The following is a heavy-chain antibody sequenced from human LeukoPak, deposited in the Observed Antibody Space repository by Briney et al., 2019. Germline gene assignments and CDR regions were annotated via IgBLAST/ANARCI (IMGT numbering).Heavy chain of an antibody. CDR3: ARLGAGYCSGGSCYYFDY. D-gene: IGHD2-15*01. V-gene: IGHV1-18*01. Sequence: ASVKVSCKASGYTFTSYGISWVRQAPGQGLEWMGWISAYNGNTNYAQKLQGRVTMTTDTSTSTAYMELRSLRSDDTAVYYCARLGAGYCSGGSCYYFDYWGQGTLVTVSS. CDR2: ISAYNGNT. CDR1: GYTFTSYG. J-gene: IGHJ4*02.